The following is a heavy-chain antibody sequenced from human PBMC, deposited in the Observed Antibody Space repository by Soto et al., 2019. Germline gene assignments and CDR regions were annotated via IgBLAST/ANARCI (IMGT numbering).Heavy chain of an antibody. CDR3: ARSRTLGSSGWYGSCFDY. J-gene: IGHJ4*02. CDR1: GFTFSSYG. D-gene: IGHD6-19*01. Sequence: GGSLRLSCAASGFTFSSYGMHWVRQAPGKGLEWVAVIWYDGSNKYYADSVKGRFIISRDNSKNTLYLQMNSLRAEDTAVYYCARSRTLGSSGWYGSCFDYWGQGTLVTVSS. V-gene: IGHV3-33*01. CDR2: IWYDGSNK.